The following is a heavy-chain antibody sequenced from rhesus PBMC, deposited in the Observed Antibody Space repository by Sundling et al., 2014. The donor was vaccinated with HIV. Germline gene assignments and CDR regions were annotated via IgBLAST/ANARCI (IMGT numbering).Heavy chain of an antibody. CDR1: GFTFSNYW. J-gene: IGHJ4*01. CDR2: ISGSSSNT. Sequence: EVQLVESGGGLVQPGGSLRLSCATSGFTFSNYWMYWFRQAPGKGLEWVSSISGSSSNTYYPDSVKGRFTISRDNAKNTLYLQMNSLRAEDTAVYYCARDSYNNYGTGFDYWGRGRSWSPS. CDR3: ARDSYNNYGTGFDY. D-gene: IGHD4-23*01. V-gene: IGHV3S41*01.